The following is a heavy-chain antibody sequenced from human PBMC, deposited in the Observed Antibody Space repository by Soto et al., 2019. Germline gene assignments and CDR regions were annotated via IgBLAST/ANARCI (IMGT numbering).Heavy chain of an antibody. J-gene: IGHJ4*02. V-gene: IGHV4-34*01. CDR1: GGSFSGNY. CDR3: ARGHLPGGNTFYYDY. Sequence: QVQLQQWGAGLLKPSETLSLTCTVYGGSFSGNYWSWIRQPPGMGLEWIGEISHSGSGTNYNPSLKXRXTXXVDTSKHQFSLNLSSVTAADTAMYYCARGHLPGGNTFYYDYWGQGTLVTVSS. CDR2: ISHSGSGT. D-gene: IGHD2-15*01.